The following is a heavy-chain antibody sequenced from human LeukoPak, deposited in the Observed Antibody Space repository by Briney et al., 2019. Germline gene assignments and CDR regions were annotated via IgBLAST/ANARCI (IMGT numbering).Heavy chain of an antibody. J-gene: IGHJ6*03. CDR1: GGSFSGYY. CDR2: INHSGST. V-gene: IGHV4-34*01. CDR3: ARGLTFSSGWYNYYYYMDV. Sequence: SETLSLTCAVYGGSFSGYYWSWIRQPPGKGLEWIGEINHSGSTNYNPSLKSRVTISVDTSKNQFSLKLSSVTAADTAVYYCARGLTFSSGWYNYYYYMDVWGKGTTVTVSS. D-gene: IGHD6-19*01.